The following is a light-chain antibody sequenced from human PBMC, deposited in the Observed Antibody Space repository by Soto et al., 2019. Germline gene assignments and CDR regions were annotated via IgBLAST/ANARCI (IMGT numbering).Light chain of an antibody. CDR2: EVS. J-gene: IGLJ3*02. V-gene: IGLV2-8*01. CDR1: SSDVGGYNY. Sequence: QSALTQPPSASGSPGQSVTISCTGTSSDVGGYNYVSWYQQHPGKAPKLMIYEVSKRPSGVPDRFSGFKSGNTASLTVSGLQAEDEDDYYCSSYAGSNNLWVFGGGTKLTVL. CDR3: SSYAGSNNLWV.